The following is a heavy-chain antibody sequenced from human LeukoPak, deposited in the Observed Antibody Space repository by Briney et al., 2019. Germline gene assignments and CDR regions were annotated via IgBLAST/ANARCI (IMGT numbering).Heavy chain of an antibody. CDR3: VRDQTMVRGEGMSY. CDR1: GFTFSNYW. CDR2: IQQHGSET. Sequence: GGSLRLSCEGSGFTFSNYWMSWVRQAPGKGLEWVANIQQHGSETYYGDSVKGRFTISRDNSKNTLYLQMNSLRAEDTAVYYCVRDQTMVRGEGMSYWGQGTLVTVSS. J-gene: IGHJ4*02. V-gene: IGHV3-7*01. D-gene: IGHD3-10*01.